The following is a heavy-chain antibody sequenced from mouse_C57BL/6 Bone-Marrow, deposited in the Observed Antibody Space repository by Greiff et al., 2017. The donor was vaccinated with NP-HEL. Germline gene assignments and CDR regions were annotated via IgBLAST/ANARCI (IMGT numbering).Heavy chain of an antibody. Sequence: EVQLQESGGDLVKPGGSLKLSCAASGFTFSSYGMSWVRQTPDKRLEWVATISSGGSYTYYPDSVKGRFTISRDNAKNTLYLQMSSLKSEDTAMYYCVRRFRGYYAMDYWGQGTSVTVSS. CDR2: ISSGGSYT. V-gene: IGHV5-6*01. D-gene: IGHD3-3*01. CDR1: GFTFSSYG. CDR3: VRRFRGYYAMDY. J-gene: IGHJ4*01.